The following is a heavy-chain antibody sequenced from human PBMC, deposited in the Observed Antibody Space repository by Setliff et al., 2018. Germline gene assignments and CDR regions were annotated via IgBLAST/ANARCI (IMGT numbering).Heavy chain of an antibody. CDR1: GASISTHY. J-gene: IGHJ4*02. V-gene: IGHV4-59*11. CDR2: TYYIGAT. Sequence: PSETLSLTCTVSGASISTHYWSWIRQPPGKGLGWIGHTYYIGATNYNPSLKGRVTISVDTSKNQVSLKMNFVTAADTAVYYCARGGVLGTGDFDYWGQGTLVTVSS. D-gene: IGHD3-16*01. CDR3: ARGGVLGTGDFDY.